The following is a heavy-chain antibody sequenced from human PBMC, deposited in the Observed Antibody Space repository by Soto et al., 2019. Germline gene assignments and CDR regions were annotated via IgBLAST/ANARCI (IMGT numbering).Heavy chain of an antibody. CDR1: GFTFISHG. V-gene: IGHV3-33*01. D-gene: IGHD5-12*01. Sequence: GSLRLACSAPGFTFISHGMRWVRQAPGKGLEWVAVIWYDGSNKYYADSVKGRFTISRDNSKNTLYLQMNSLRAEDTAVYYCAGDRATDDYGYYYYMDVWGKGT. CDR3: AGDRATDDYGYYYYMDV. J-gene: IGHJ6*03. CDR2: IWYDGSNK.